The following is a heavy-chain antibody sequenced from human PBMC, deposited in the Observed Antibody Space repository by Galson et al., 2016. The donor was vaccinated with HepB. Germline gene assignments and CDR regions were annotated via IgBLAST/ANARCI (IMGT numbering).Heavy chain of an antibody. V-gene: IGHV3-11*06. CDR1: GFTFSDYY. J-gene: IGHJ4*02. Sequence: SLRLSCAASGFTFSDYYMSWIRQAPGRGLEWLSYISSSSGYTSYADSLKGRFTISRDNAKNSLFLQVNSLRVEDTAVYYCARLPDSSGWYLDYWGQGTLVTVSS. CDR3: ARLPDSSGWYLDY. D-gene: IGHD6-19*01. CDR2: ISSSSGYT.